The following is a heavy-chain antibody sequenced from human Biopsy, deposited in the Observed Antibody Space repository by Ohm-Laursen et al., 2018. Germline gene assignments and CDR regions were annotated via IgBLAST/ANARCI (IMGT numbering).Heavy chain of an antibody. CDR3: LREAATGYYRTADF. V-gene: IGHV3-30*03. Sequence: SLRLSCAASGLTFSRYSMHWVRQAPGKGLEWVAHFSYDGINKHYADSVKGRFTISRDNSKNTLSLQMNSLRVEDTAMYYCLREAATGYYRTADFWGQGTLVTVSS. CDR1: GLTFSRYS. D-gene: IGHD3-9*01. J-gene: IGHJ4*02. CDR2: FSYDGINK.